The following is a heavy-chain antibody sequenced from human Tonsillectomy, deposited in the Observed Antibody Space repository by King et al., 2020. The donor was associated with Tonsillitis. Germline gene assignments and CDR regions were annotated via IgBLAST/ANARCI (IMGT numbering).Heavy chain of an antibody. D-gene: IGHD2-8*01. J-gene: IGHJ5*02. CDR1: GFTFSNYW. CDR3: ARGSIVVMVDGSESRLDWFDP. Sequence: VQLVESGGGLVQPGGSLRLSCAASGFTFSNYWMHWVRQAPGKGLVWVSRISSDGSRATYADSVKGRFTISRDNAKNTLYLQMNSLRAADTAVYYCARGSIVVMVDGSESRLDWFDPWGQGTLVTVSS. CDR2: ISSDGSRA. V-gene: IGHV3-74*01.